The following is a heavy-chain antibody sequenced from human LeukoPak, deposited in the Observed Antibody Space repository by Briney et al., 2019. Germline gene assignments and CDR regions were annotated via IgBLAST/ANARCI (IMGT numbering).Heavy chain of an antibody. D-gene: IGHD6-19*01. V-gene: IGHV3-74*01. CDR1: GFTFSKYW. CDR2: INTDGTVT. Sequence: GGSLTLSCAASGFTFSKYWMLWVRQAPGKGLESVSRINTDGTVTTYADSVTGRFTVSRDNADNTMFLQMNSVRDEDTAVYYCATKQWQAAPPDSWGQGTPVTVSS. CDR3: ATKQWQAAPPDS. J-gene: IGHJ4*02.